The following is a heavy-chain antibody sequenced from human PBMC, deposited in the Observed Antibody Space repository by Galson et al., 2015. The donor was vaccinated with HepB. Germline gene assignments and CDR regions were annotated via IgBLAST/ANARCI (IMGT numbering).Heavy chain of an antibody. V-gene: IGHV1-58*01. D-gene: IGHD2-2*01. Sequence: SVKVSCKAPGFTFTSSAVQWVRQARGQRLEWIGWIVVGSGNTNYAQKFQERVTITRDMSTSTAYMELSSLRSEDTAVYYCAAPARGDAFDIWGQGTMVTVSS. CDR1: GFTFTSSA. J-gene: IGHJ3*02. CDR2: IVVGSGNT. CDR3: AAPARGDAFDI.